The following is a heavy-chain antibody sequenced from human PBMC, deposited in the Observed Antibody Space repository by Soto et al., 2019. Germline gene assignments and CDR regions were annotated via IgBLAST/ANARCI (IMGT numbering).Heavy chain of an antibody. CDR2: IRNKANGYTT. V-gene: IGHV3-72*01. J-gene: IGHJ4*02. D-gene: IGHD1-26*01. CDR1: GFSFSDHY. Sequence: GGSLRLSCAASGFSFSDHYMDWVRQAPGKGLEWLGRIRNKANGYTTEYAASVRGRISISRDDAKNSLFLQVTNVKIEDTAVYFCAKEATNDQWELLHFDSWGQGNLVTVSS. CDR3: AKEATNDQWELLHFDS.